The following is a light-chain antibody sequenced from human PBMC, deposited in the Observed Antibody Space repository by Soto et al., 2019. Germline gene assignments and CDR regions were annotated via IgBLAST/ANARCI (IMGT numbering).Light chain of an antibody. CDR1: QSVTSSH. CDR2: GAS. Sequence: EIVLTQSPGTLSLSPGERATLSCRASQSVTSSHLAWYQQKPGQAPRLLIYGASSRATSIPDRFSRSGSGTDITLTTSRLELEDFAVYYCQQYASSPMYTFGQGTKLEIK. V-gene: IGKV3-20*01. J-gene: IGKJ2*01. CDR3: QQYASSPMYT.